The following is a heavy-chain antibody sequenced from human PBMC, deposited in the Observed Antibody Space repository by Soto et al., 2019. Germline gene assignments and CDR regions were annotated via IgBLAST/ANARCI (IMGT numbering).Heavy chain of an antibody. J-gene: IGHJ6*03. Sequence: QVQLVESGGGVVQPGRSLRLSCAASGFTFSSYGMHWVRQAPGKGLEWVTVISYDGSNKYYADSVKGRFTISRDNSKNTLYLQMNSLRAEDTAVYYCAKDRRFGEVTYYYYYSMDVWGKGTTVTVSS. CDR2: ISYDGSNK. CDR3: AKDRRFGEVTYYYYYSMDV. D-gene: IGHD3-3*01. CDR1: GFTFSSYG. V-gene: IGHV3-30*18.